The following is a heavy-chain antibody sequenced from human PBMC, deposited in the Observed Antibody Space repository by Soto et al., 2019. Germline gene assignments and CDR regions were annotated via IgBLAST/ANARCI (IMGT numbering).Heavy chain of an antibody. J-gene: IGHJ4*02. Sequence: EVKLVESGGGLVKPGGSLRRSCAASGFTFTRFSMNWVRQAPGKGLEWVSSISSTTNYIYYVDSMKGRFTIPRANAKNSLYLEPNSLRAEDTAVYYCARESEDLTSNFDYWSQGTLVTVSS. CDR2: ISSTTNYI. CDR3: ARESEDLTSNFDY. V-gene: IGHV3-21*06. CDR1: GFTFTRFS.